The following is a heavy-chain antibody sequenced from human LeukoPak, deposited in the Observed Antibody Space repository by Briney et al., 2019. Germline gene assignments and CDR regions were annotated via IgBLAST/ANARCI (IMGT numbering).Heavy chain of an antibody. D-gene: IGHD1-26*01. J-gene: IGHJ3*02. CDR3: AREWADPVGTIDAFDI. CDR2: MNPNSGNT. V-gene: IGHV1-8*02. CDR1: GYTFTSYG. Sequence: ASVKVSCKASGYTFTSYGISWVRQAPGQGLEWMGWMNPNSGNTGYAQKFQGRVTMTRNTSISTAYMELSSLRSEDTAVYYCAREWADPVGTIDAFDIWGQGTMVTVSS.